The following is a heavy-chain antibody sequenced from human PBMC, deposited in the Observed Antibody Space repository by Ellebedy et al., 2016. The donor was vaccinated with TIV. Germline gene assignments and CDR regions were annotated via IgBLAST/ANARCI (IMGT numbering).Heavy chain of an antibody. V-gene: IGHV3-23*01. D-gene: IGHD3-10*01. CDR3: ARDSGRRRSWDNDY. CDR2: ISDSGGNT. J-gene: IGHJ4*02. CDR1: GFTVSDYF. Sequence: GESLKISCAGSGFTVSDYFMSWVRQAPGKGLEWVSTISDSGGNTHFPDSVKGRFTISRDNSRNTVYLQMNNLRAEDTAVYYCARDSGRRRSWDNDYWGQGTLVTVSS.